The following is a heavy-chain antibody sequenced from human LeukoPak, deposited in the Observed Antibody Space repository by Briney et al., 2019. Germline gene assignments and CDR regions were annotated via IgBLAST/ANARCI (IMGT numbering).Heavy chain of an antibody. J-gene: IGHJ4*02. CDR1: GGTFSSYA. Sequence: SVKVSCKASGGTFSSYAISWVRQAPGQGLEWMGGIIPIFGTANYAQKFQGRVTITADESTSTAYMELSSLRSEDTAVYYCARDPTPSYYYGSGSRFDYWGQGTLVTVSS. D-gene: IGHD3-10*01. CDR2: IIPIFGTA. CDR3: ARDPTPSYYYGSGSRFDY. V-gene: IGHV1-69*13.